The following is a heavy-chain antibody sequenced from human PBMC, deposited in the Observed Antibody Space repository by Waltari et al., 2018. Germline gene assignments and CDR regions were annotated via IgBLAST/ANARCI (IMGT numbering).Heavy chain of an antibody. CDR1: GGSISSGSYY. CDR2: IYTSGST. Sequence: QVQLQESGPGLVQPSQTLSLTCTVSGGSISSGSYYWSWIRQPAGKGLEWIGRIYTSGSTNYNPSLKSRVTISVDTSKNQFSLKLSSVTAADTAVYYCARGGSSWYVDYWGQGTLVTVSS. V-gene: IGHV4-61*02. D-gene: IGHD6-13*01. CDR3: ARGGSSWYVDY. J-gene: IGHJ4*02.